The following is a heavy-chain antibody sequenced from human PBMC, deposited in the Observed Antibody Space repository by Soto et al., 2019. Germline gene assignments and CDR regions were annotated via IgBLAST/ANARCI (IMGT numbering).Heavy chain of an antibody. D-gene: IGHD3-10*01. CDR1: GYNFINYG. CDR2: IRVHKGNT. CDR3: VRDLDGSGSYYTDY. V-gene: IGHV1-18*01. J-gene: IGHJ4*02. Sequence: QVHLVQSGVEVKKPGASVKVSCKASGYNFINYGITWVRQAPGQGLEWMGWIRVHKGNTNYAQKFQGRVTMSTDTSTRTAYMELRSLRPDDTAVYYCVRDLDGSGSYYTDYWGPGTLVIVSS.